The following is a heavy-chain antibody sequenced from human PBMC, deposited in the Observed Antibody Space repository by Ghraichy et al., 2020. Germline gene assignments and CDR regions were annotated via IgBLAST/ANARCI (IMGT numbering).Heavy chain of an antibody. CDR1: GFTFSSYW. CDR3: ARLPGTDGYCSGGSCYRLWFDP. V-gene: IGHV3-7*01. CDR2: IKQDGSEK. Sequence: GGSLRLSCAASGFTFSSYWMSWVRQAPGKGLEWVANIKQDGSEKYYVDSVKGRFTISRDNAKNSLYLQMNSLRAEDTAVYYCARLPGTDGYCSGGSCYRLWFDPWGQGTLVTVSS. J-gene: IGHJ5*02. D-gene: IGHD2-15*01.